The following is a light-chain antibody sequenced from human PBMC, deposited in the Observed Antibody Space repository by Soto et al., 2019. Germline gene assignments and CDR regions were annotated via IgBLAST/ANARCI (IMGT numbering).Light chain of an antibody. V-gene: IGKV1-39*01. CDR3: QHSYTTTWT. Sequence: DIQMTQSPSSLSASVGDRVTVTCRASQSISTYLNWYQQKPGKAPKLLIYAASSLQSGVPSRFSGSRSETNLTLTISSLHPEDFTTYLCQHSYTTTWTFGQGTKVEIK. CDR2: AAS. CDR1: QSISTY. J-gene: IGKJ1*01.